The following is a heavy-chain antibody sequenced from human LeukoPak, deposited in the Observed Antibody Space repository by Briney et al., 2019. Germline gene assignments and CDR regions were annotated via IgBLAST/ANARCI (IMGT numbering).Heavy chain of an antibody. CDR1: GFHFNSYG. CDR3: AKDPSYASSSDSLWDH. V-gene: IGHV3-23*01. D-gene: IGHD6-6*01. Sequence: PGGALELSWAASGFHFNSYGMSWGRQAPGEGLGGVSRISGSGGRTYYADSVKGRFTISRDNSKNTLYLQMNSLRAEDTAVYYCAKDPSYASSSDSLWDHWGQGTLATVSS. CDR2: ISGSGGRT. J-gene: IGHJ4*02.